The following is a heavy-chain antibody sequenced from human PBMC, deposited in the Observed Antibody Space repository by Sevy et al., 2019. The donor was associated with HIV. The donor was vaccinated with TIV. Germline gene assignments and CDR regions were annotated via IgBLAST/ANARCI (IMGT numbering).Heavy chain of an antibody. D-gene: IGHD6-19*01. J-gene: IGHJ6*02. CDR3: ARDLWLANYYYYGMDV. V-gene: IGHV3-48*01. Sequence: GESLKISCAASEFTFSSYSMNWVRQAPGKGLEWVSYISSSSSTIYYADSVKGRFTISRDNAKNSLYLQMNSLRAEDTAVYYCARDLWLANYYYYGMDVWGQGTTVTVSS. CDR1: EFTFSSYS. CDR2: ISSSSSTI.